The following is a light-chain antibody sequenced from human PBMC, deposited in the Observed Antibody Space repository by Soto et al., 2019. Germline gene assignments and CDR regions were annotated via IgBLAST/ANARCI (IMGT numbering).Light chain of an antibody. CDR2: DVS. CDR3: SSYTASSTYV. V-gene: IGLV2-14*03. Sequence: QSVLTRPASVSGSPGQSITISCTGTSSDVGGYNYVSWYQHHPGKAPKLMIFDVSNRPSGVSNRFSGSKSGNTASLTISGLQAEDEADYYCSSYTASSTYVFGTGTKVTVL. CDR1: SSDVGGYNY. J-gene: IGLJ1*01.